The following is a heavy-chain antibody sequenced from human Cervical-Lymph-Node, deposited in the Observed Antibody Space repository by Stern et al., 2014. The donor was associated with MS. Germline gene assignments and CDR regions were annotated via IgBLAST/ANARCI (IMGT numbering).Heavy chain of an antibody. D-gene: IGHD1-20*01. Sequence: DQLVESGAEVKKPGASVKVSCKASGYTFSGHYMHWVRQAPGQGLEWMGWINAESGITSYAQKFQGRVTMTRDTSISTAYMELSSLRSDDTAAYYCARELNWTDICTNVFDIWGQGTMVTVSS. CDR2: INAESGIT. V-gene: IGHV1-2*02. CDR1: GYTFSGHY. CDR3: ARELNWTDICTNVFDI. J-gene: IGHJ3*02.